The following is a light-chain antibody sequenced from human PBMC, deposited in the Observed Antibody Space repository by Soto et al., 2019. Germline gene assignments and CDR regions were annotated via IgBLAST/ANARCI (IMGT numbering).Light chain of an antibody. Sequence: EIVLTQSPGTLSLSPGERATLSCRASQSVSSSYLAWYQQKPGQAPRLLIYGASSRATGIPDRFSGSGSGTHFTLTISRLEPEDFAVYYWQQYGSSPPMYTFGQGTKLEIK. CDR1: QSVSSSY. V-gene: IGKV3-20*01. CDR3: QQYGSSPPMYT. J-gene: IGKJ2*01. CDR2: GAS.